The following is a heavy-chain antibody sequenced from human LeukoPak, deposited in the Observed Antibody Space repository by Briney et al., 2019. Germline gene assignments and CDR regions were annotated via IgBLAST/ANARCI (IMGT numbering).Heavy chain of an antibody. Sequence: SETLSLTCTDCGGSISCDGYYCSWIRQHPGKGLEWIGYIYYSGSTYYNPSLKSRVTISVYTSKNQFSLEVSSVTAADTAVYYCVTLIRGITCGVFEYWGLGSVVTVSS. CDR1: GGSISCDGYY. CDR3: VTLIRGITCGVFEY. V-gene: IGHV4-31*03. D-gene: IGHD3-10*01. J-gene: IGHJ4*02. CDR2: IYYSGST.